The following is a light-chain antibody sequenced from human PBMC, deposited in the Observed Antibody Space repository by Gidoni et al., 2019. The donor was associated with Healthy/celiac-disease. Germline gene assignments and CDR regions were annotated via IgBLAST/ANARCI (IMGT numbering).Light chain of an antibody. CDR1: QSISSW. CDR2: KAS. J-gene: IGKJ4*01. CDR3: QQYKSYSPT. V-gene: IGKV1-5*03. Sequence: DIQLTPSPSTLSASVGDRVTITCRASQSISSWLAWYQQTPGKAPKLLIYKASSLESGVPSRFSGSGSGTEFTLTISSMQPDDFATYYCQQYKSYSPTFGGGTKVEIK.